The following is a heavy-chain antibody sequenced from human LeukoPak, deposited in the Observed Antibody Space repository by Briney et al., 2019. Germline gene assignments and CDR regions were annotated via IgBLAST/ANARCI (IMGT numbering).Heavy chain of an antibody. CDR3: QTYYYDNIGYYFVDY. D-gene: IGHD3-22*01. CDR1: GFTVISNY. J-gene: IGHJ4*02. CDR2: IYSDEST. Sequence: GGSLRLSCAASGFTVISNYMRWVRQAPGKGLEWVSIIYSDESTYHADSVKGRFTISRDNSKNMLYLQMNGLRAEDTAVYYCQTYYYDNIGYYFVDYWGQGTRVTVSS. V-gene: IGHV3-53*01.